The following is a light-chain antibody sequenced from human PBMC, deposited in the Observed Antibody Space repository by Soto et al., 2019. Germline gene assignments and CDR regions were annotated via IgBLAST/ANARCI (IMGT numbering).Light chain of an antibody. CDR2: KTS. V-gene: IGKV1-5*03. CDR3: QQCNSYPYT. Sequence: DVQMTQSPSSLSPSVGDRVTITCRASQSFNTWLAWYQQKPGKAPKLLIYKTSILESGVPSRFSGSGSGTEFTLTISSLQPEDSATYDCQQCNSYPYTFGQGTKLEIK. J-gene: IGKJ2*01. CDR1: QSFNTW.